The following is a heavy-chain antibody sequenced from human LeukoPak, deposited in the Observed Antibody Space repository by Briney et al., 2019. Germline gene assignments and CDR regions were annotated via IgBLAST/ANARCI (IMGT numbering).Heavy chain of an antibody. V-gene: IGHV3-11*01. Sequence: GGSLRLSCAASGFTFSDYYMSWIRQAPGKGLELVSYISSSGSTIYYADSVKGRFTISRDNAKNSLYLQMNSLRAEDTAVYYCAREDWSSGSYYSWYFDLWGRGTLVTVSS. CDR3: AREDWSSGSYYSWYFDL. J-gene: IGHJ2*01. CDR2: ISSSGSTI. D-gene: IGHD1-26*01. CDR1: GFTFSDYY.